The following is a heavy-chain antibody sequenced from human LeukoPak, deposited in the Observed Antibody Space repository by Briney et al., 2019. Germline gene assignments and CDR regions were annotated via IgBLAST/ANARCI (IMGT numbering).Heavy chain of an antibody. Sequence: GGSLRLSCAASGFTFSSYWMSWVRQAPGKGLEWVANIKQDGSEKYYVDSVKGRFTISRDNAKNSLYLQMNSLRAEDTAVYYCARDCPDYSTGWYRHQLGLFDYWGQGTLVTVSS. J-gene: IGHJ4*02. CDR2: IKQDGSEK. D-gene: IGHD6-19*01. CDR3: ARDCPDYSTGWYRHQLGLFDY. CDR1: GFTFSSYW. V-gene: IGHV3-7*03.